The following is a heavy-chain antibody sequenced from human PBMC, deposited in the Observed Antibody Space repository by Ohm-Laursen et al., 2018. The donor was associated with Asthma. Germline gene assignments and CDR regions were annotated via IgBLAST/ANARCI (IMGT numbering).Heavy chain of an antibody. CDR1: GFIFNNDF. CDR3: ATLGDSSITQ. CDR2: TSGTGSVI. V-gene: IGHV3-11*01. J-gene: IGHJ4*02. Sequence: SPRLSCAAPGFIFNNDFMSWIRQAPGKGLEWVSYTSGTGSVIYYADSVKGRFTISWDDAKNSLYLQMNSLRVDDTAVYYCATLGDSSITQWGQGTLVTVSS. D-gene: IGHD3-16*01.